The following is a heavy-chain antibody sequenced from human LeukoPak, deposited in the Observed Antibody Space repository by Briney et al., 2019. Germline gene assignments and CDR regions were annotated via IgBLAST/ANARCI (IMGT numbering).Heavy chain of an antibody. CDR3: AGWAIAAATSWFDP. CDR1: GFTFSSYG. J-gene: IGHJ5*02. V-gene: IGHV3-30*03. Sequence: GGSLRLSCAASGFTFSSYGMHWVRQAPGKGLEWVAVISYDGSNKYYADSVKGRFTISRDNSKNTLYLQMNSLRAEDTAVYYCAGWAIAAATSWFDPWGQGTLVTVSS. D-gene: IGHD6-13*01. CDR2: ISYDGSNK.